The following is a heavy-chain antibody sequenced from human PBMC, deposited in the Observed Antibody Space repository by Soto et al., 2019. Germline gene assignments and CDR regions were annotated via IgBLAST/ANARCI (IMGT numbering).Heavy chain of an antibody. CDR3: ASLCGGSCYSEDYYYGMDV. CDR1: GGTFSSYA. J-gene: IGHJ6*02. Sequence: QVQLVQSGAEVKKPGSSVKVSCKASGGTFSSYAISWVRQAPGQGLEWMGGIIPIFGTANYAQKFQGRVTITADEXXSXAXXELSSLRSEDTAVYYCASLCGGSCYSEDYYYGMDVWGQGTTVTVSS. CDR2: IIPIFGTA. D-gene: IGHD2-15*01. V-gene: IGHV1-69*12.